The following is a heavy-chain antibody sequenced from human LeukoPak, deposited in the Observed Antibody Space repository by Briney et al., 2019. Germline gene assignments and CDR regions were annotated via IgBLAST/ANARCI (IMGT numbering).Heavy chain of an antibody. J-gene: IGHJ3*02. CDR1: GYSISSGYY. V-gene: IGHV4-38-2*02. CDR3: ARVKYQLPPDAFDI. CDR2: IYHSGNT. Sequence: SETLSLTCTVSGYSISSGYYWGWVRQPPGKGLEWIGSIYHSGNTYYNTSLKSRVTISLDMSKNQVSLKLNSVTAADTAVYYCARVKYQLPPDAFDIWGQGTMVTVSS. D-gene: IGHD2-2*01.